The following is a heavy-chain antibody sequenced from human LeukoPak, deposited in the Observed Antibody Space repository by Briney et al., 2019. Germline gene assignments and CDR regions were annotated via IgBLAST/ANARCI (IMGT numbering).Heavy chain of an antibody. CDR1: GGSFSGYY. J-gene: IGHJ6*04. CDR3: ARDGYSSGVDV. CDR2: INHSGST. D-gene: IGHD6-19*01. V-gene: IGHV4-34*01. Sequence: SETLSLTCAVYGGSFSGYYWSWIRQPPGKGLEWIGEINHSGSTNYNPSLKSQVTISVDTSKNQFSLKLSSVTAADTAVYYCARDGYSSGVDVWGKGTTVTVST.